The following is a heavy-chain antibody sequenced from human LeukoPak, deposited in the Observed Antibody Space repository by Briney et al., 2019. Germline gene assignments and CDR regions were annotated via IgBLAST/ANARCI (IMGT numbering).Heavy chain of an antibody. Sequence: GGSLRLSCAAPGFTFSSYWMHWVRQAPGKGLVWVSRINSDGNTISYADSVKGRFTISRDNAKNTLYLQMNSLRAEDTAVYYCARRQSASTPPDYWGQGTLVTVSS. D-gene: IGHD3-16*01. CDR3: ARRQSASTPPDY. CDR1: GFTFSSYW. V-gene: IGHV3-74*01. CDR2: INSDGNTI. J-gene: IGHJ4*02.